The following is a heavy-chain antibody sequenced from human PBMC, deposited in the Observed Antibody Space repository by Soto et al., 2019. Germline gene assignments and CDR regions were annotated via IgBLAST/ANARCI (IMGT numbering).Heavy chain of an antibody. J-gene: IGHJ6*02. CDR3: AKGIAAAGYYYYHGMHA. V-gene: IGHV3-23*01. CDR2: ISGSGGST. D-gene: IGHD6-13*01. CDR1: GFTFSSYA. Sequence: GGSLRLSCAASGFTFSSYAMSWVRQAPGKGLEWVSAISGSGGSTYFADSVKGRFTISRDNSKNTLYLQMNSLRAEDTAVYYCAKGIAAAGYYYYHGMHAWGQGTSVNVAS.